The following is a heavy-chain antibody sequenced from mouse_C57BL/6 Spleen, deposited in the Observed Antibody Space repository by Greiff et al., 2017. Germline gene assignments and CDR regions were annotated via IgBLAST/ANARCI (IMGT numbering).Heavy chain of an antibody. V-gene: IGHV5-17*01. J-gene: IGHJ1*03. CDR1: GFTFSDYG. CDR3: ARPYYGSSYWYVDV. Sequence: EVQLVESGGGLVKPGGSLKLSCAASGFTFSDYGMHWVRQAPEQGLEWVAYISSGSSTIYYADTVKGRFTISRDNAKNTLFLQMTSLRSADTAMYYCARPYYGSSYWYVDVWGTGTTVTVSS. D-gene: IGHD1-1*01. CDR2: ISSGSSTI.